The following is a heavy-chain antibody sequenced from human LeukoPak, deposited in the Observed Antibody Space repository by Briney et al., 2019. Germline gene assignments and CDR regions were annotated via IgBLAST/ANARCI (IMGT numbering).Heavy chain of an antibody. CDR2: IYYSGST. D-gene: IGHD5-12*01. J-gene: IGHJ3*02. Sequence: SETLSLTCTVSGGSISSYYWSWIRQPPGKGLEWIGYIYYSGSTNYNPSLKSRVTISVDTSKNQFSLKLSSVTAADTAVYYCARGDSGYDNDAFDIWGRGTMVTVSS. V-gene: IGHV4-59*01. CDR3: ARGDSGYDNDAFDI. CDR1: GGSISSYY.